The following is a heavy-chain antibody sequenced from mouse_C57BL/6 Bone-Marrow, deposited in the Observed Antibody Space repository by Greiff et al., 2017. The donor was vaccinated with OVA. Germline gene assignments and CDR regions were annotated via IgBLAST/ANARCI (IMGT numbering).Heavy chain of an antibody. J-gene: IGHJ4*01. Sequence: GGGLVQPKGSLKLSCAASGFSFNTYAMNWVRQAPGKGLEWVARIRSKSNNYATYYADSVKDRFTISRDDSESMLYLQMNNMKTEDTAMYYCVRQNWATVVATMDYWGQGTSVTVSS. CDR3: VRQNWATVVATMDY. D-gene: IGHD1-1*01. CDR1: GFSFNTYA. CDR2: IRSKSNNYAT. V-gene: IGHV10-1*01.